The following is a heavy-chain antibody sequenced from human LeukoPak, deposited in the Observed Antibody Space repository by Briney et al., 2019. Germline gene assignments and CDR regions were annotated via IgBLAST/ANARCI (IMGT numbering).Heavy chain of an antibody. CDR2: INPSGGST. J-gene: IGHJ4*02. Sequence: ASVKVSCKASGYTFTSYYMHWVRQAPGQGLGWMGIINPSGGSTSYAQKFQGRVTMTRDTSTSTVYMELSSLRSEDTAVYYCARVGWGFNCSGGSCYPDYWGQGTLVTVSS. V-gene: IGHV1-46*01. D-gene: IGHD2-15*01. CDR3: ARVGWGFNCSGGSCYPDY. CDR1: GYTFTSYY.